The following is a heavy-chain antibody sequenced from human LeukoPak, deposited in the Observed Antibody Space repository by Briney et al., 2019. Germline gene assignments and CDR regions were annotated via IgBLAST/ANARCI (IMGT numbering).Heavy chain of an antibody. CDR2: IHHSGST. J-gene: IGHJ4*02. D-gene: IGHD3-22*01. CDR3: ARRSYYDSTRYFPY. CDR1: GGSISSSSYY. V-gene: IGHV4-39*07. Sequence: SETLSLTRTVSGGSISSSSYYWGWIRQPPGKGLEWIGEIHHSGSTNYDPSLRGRVTISIDKSKKQFSLNLRSVTAADTAIYYCARRSYYDSTRYFPYWGQGTLVTVSS.